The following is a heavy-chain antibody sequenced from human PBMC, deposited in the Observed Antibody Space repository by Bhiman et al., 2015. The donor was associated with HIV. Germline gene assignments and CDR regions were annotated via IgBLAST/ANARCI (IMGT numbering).Heavy chain of an antibody. D-gene: IGHD3-3*01. Sequence: EVQLVESGGGLVKPGGSLRLSCAASGFTFSSYSMNWVRQAPGKGLEWVSSISRSSSYIYYADSVKGRFTISRDNSKNTLYLQMNSLRAEDTAVYYCAKDLGESENEEWASDYYDFGSDYPGQDPRAVVGAFDIWGQGTMVTVSS. J-gene: IGHJ3*02. CDR3: AKDLGESENEEWASDYYDFGSDYPGQDPRAVVGAFDI. V-gene: IGHV3-21*01. CDR2: ISRSSSYI. CDR1: GFTFSSYS.